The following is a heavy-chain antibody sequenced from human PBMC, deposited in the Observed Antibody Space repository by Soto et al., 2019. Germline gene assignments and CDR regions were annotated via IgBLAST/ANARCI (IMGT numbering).Heavy chain of an antibody. V-gene: IGHV1-2*04. J-gene: IGHJ3*02. D-gene: IGHD6-19*01. CDR2: INPNSGGT. Sequence: ASVKVSFKASGYTFTGYYMHWVRQAPGQGLEWMGWINPNSGGTNYAQKFQGWVTMTRDTSISTAYMELSRLRSDDTAVYYCARDLYPYSSGWYGADAFDIWGQGTMVTVSS. CDR3: ARDLYPYSSGWYGADAFDI. CDR1: GYTFTGYY.